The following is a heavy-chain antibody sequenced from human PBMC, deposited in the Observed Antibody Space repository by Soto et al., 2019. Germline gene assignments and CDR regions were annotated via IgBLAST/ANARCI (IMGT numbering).Heavy chain of an antibody. J-gene: IGHJ4*02. CDR1: GYTFTSYY. CDR2: INPNGGST. Sequence: GASVKVSCKASGYTFTSYYMHWVRQAPGQGLEWMGRINPNGGSTSYAQKLQGRVTMTRDTSTGTAYMELRSLRSDDTAVYYCARERSLKGATTYDSSPDYWGRGTLVTVSS. CDR3: ARERSLKGATTYDSSPDY. D-gene: IGHD3-22*01. V-gene: IGHV1-46*01.